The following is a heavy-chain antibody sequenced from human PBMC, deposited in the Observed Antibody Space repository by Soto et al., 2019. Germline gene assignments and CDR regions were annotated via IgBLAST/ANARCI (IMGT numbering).Heavy chain of an antibody. CDR2: INHSGST. J-gene: IGHJ4*02. Sequence: SETLSLTCAVYGGSFSGYYWSWIRQPPGKGLEWIGEINHSGSTNYNPSLKSRVTISVDTSKNQFSLKLSSVTAADTAVYYCARGQYDILTGYYGVDYWGQGTLVTVSS. CDR3: ARGQYDILTGYYGVDY. D-gene: IGHD3-9*01. CDR1: GGSFSGYY. V-gene: IGHV4-34*01.